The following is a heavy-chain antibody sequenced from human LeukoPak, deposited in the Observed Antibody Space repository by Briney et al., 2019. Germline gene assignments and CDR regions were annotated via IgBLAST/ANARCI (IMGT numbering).Heavy chain of an antibody. V-gene: IGHV3-7*04. Sequence: GGSLRLSCAASGFTFSSSWMTWVRQAPGKALEWVATIKPDGSEGSYVDSVKGRFTISRDNAKNSLFLQMISLRAEDTAVYYCARDRAYKSFDYWGQGTLVTVSS. D-gene: IGHD3-16*01. J-gene: IGHJ4*02. CDR2: IKPDGSEG. CDR3: ARDRAYKSFDY. CDR1: GFTFSSSW.